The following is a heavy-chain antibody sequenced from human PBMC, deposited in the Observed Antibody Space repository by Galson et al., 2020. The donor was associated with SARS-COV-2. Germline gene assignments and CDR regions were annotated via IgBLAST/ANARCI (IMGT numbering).Heavy chain of an antibody. CDR3: ARQGVTTIFLLTVPGWFCDL. J-gene: IGHJ2*01. V-gene: IGHV4-38-2*01. CDR2: VHPSRST. D-gene: IGHD3-9*01. CDR1: GVSISTTNY. Sequence: SQTLSLTCAVSGVSISTTNYWSSIRQAPGKGLEWNGSVHPSRSTYYNPSLKSRVTISLDTSKNQFSLRLTSVTAADTALYYCARQGVTTIFLLTVPGWFCDLWGRGTLVTVSS.